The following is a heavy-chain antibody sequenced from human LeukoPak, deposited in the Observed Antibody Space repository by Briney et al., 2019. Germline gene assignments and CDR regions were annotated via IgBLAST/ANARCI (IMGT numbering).Heavy chain of an antibody. J-gene: IGHJ5*02. CDR3: GRCSSGSYNWFDP. CDR2: MYYSGNT. CDR1: GGSISISSHY. D-gene: IGHD1-26*01. V-gene: IGHV4-39*01. Sequence: PSETLSLTCTVSGGSISISSHYWAWIRQPPGKGLEWIGSMYYSGNTYYTPSLKSRVTISADTSKNQFSMKLSSVTAADADVYYCGRCSSGSYNWFDPWGQGTLVTVSS.